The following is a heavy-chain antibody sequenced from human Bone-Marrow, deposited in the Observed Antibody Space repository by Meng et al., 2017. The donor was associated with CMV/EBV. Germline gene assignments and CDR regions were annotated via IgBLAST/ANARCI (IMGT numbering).Heavy chain of an antibody. Sequence: GGSLRLSCAASGFTFDDNTMHWVRQAPGKGLEWVSLITWDSSNTVYADSVEGRFTISRDNSKDSLYLQMNSLRAEDTAFYYCAKDIDGYMSFDYWGQGTLVAVSS. CDR2: ITWDSSNT. J-gene: IGHJ4*02. CDR1: GFTFDDNT. D-gene: IGHD5-24*01. V-gene: IGHV3-43*01. CDR3: AKDIDGYMSFDY.